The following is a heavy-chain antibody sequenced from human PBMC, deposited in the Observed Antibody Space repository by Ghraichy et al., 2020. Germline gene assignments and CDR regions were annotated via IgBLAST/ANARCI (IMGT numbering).Heavy chain of an antibody. D-gene: IGHD1-26*01. CDR3: AKVSVGANGGY. CDR2: ISGSGGST. Sequence: GGSRRLSCAASGFTFSSYAMSWVRQAPGKGLEWVSAISGSGGSTYYADSVKGRFTISRDNSKNTLYLQMNSLRAEDTAVYYCAKVSVGANGGYWGQGTLVTVSS. V-gene: IGHV3-23*01. CDR1: GFTFSSYA. J-gene: IGHJ4*02.